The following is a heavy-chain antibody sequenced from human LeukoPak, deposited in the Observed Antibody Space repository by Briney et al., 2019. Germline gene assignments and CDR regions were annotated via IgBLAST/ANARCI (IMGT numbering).Heavy chain of an antibody. J-gene: IGHJ5*02. CDR2: VIHNGTT. CDR3: ARVDNWFDP. CDR1: GGSLSGYF. V-gene: IGHV4-34*12. Sequence: SETLSLTCAVYGGSLSGYFWSWIRQSPGKGLEWIGEVIHNGTTNYNPSLKSRVSILEDTSKNQFSLNLNSVTAADTAVYYCARVDNWFDPWGQGTLVTVSS.